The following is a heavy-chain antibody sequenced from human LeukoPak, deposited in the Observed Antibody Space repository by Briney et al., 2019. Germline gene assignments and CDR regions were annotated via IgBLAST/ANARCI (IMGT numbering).Heavy chain of an antibody. CDR3: TYLRTPYYNDKWLDP. Sequence: GGSLRLSCAASGFTFSSYAMNWVRQAPGKGLEWVAGISSGDRTFHAESVKGRFTISRDKSKDTLYLQMNSLRAEDTAVYYCTYLRTPYYNDKWLDPWGQGALVTVSS. CDR1: GFTFSSYA. J-gene: IGHJ5*02. V-gene: IGHV3-23*01. CDR2: ISSGDRT. D-gene: IGHD3/OR15-3a*01.